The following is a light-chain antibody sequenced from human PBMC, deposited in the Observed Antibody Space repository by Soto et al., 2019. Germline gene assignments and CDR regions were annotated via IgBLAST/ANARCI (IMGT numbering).Light chain of an antibody. V-gene: IGKV3-11*01. CDR1: QSIANY. J-gene: IGKJ2*01. CDR2: SAS. Sequence: EIVLTQSPATLSLSPGERATLSCRASQSIANYLGWYQQKPGQAPRLLIYSASNRATGIPPRFSGSGSGTDFTLTISSLEPEDFSVYYCQQYGSSPYTFGQGTKLEIK. CDR3: QQYGSSPYT.